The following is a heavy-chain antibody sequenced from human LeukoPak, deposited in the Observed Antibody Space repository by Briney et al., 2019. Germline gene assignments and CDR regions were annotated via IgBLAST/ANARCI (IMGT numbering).Heavy chain of an antibody. J-gene: IGHJ4*02. CDR2: IYYSGST. D-gene: IGHD3-10*01. Sequence: SETLSLTCTVSGGSISSYYWSWLRQPPGKGLEWIGYIYYSGSTNYNPSLKSRVTISVDTSKSQFSLKLSSVTAADTAVYYCARAYRSQYGSGSYYFDYWGQGTLVTVSS. CDR1: GGSISSYY. V-gene: IGHV4-59*01. CDR3: ARAYRSQYGSGSYYFDY.